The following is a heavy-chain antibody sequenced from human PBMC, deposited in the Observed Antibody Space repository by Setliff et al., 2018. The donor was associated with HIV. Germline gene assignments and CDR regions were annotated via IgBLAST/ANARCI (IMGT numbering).Heavy chain of an antibody. J-gene: IGHJ6*04. CDR3: ASAIVGLGYNFFSVDV. Sequence: ASVKVSCKASGYTLTNYAVHWVRQAPGQRREWMGWISAYNGNTNYAQKLQGRVTITAAKSTSTAYMELSSLRSEDTAVYYCASAIVGLGYNFFSVDVWGKGTTVTVSS. CDR2: ISAYNGNT. CDR1: GYTLTNYA. V-gene: IGHV1-3*01. D-gene: IGHD1-26*01.